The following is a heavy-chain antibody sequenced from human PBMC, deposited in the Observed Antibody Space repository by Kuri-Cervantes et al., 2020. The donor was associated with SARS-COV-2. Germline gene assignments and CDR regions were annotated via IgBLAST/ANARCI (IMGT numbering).Heavy chain of an antibody. V-gene: IGHV3-48*01. D-gene: IGHD3-3*01. J-gene: IGHJ4*02. Sequence: GESLKISCAASTFTFSSCTMNYVRQAPGKGLESVSCSSSSSSAKYRAGSAKGRFTISRDNSKNTLYLQMNSLRAEDTAVYYCARVKYYDFWSGYSDEGAFDYWGQGTLVTVSS. CDR2: SSSSSSAK. CDR3: ARVKYYDFWSGYSDEGAFDY. CDR1: TFTFSSCT.